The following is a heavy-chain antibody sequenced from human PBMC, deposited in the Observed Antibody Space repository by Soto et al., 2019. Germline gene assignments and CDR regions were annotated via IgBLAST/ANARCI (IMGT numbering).Heavy chain of an antibody. CDR2: IHYSGST. CDR3: ARDDLIIVPTPDAFDI. Sequence: QVQLQESGPGLVKPSGTLSLTCAVSGGSITNKNWWSWVRQPPGKGLEWIGEIHYSGSTNYNPSLKSRVTMSVAKSKNQFSLKLSSVTAADTAVYYCARDDLIIVPTPDAFDIWGQGTMVTVSS. V-gene: IGHV4-4*02. D-gene: IGHD3-22*01. J-gene: IGHJ3*02. CDR1: GGSITNKNW.